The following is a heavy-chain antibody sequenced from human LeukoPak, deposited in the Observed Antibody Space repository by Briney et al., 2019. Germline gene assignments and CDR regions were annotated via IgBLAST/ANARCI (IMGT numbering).Heavy chain of an antibody. CDR3: ASRPYYDFWSGYYDDY. D-gene: IGHD3-3*01. Sequence: GASVKVSCKASGGTFSSYAISWVQQAPGQGLEWMGRIIPILGIANYAQKFQGRVTITADKSTSTAYMELSSLRSEDTAVYYCASRPYYDFWSGYYDDYWGQGTLVTVSS. V-gene: IGHV1-69*04. CDR1: GGTFSSYA. J-gene: IGHJ4*02. CDR2: IIPILGIA.